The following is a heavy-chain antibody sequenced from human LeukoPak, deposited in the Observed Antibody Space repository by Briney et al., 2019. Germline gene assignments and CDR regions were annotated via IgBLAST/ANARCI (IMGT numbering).Heavy chain of an antibody. CDR1: GFTFSSYS. Sequence: AGGSLRLSCAASGFTFSSYSMNWVRQAPGKALERVSSISSSSSYIYYADSVKGRFTISRDNAKNSLYLQMDSLRTEDTALYYCAKDLSVAAGYYGMDVWGQGTTVTVSS. CDR3: AKDLSVAAGYYGMDV. D-gene: IGHD6-19*01. V-gene: IGHV3-21*04. J-gene: IGHJ6*02. CDR2: ISSSSSYI.